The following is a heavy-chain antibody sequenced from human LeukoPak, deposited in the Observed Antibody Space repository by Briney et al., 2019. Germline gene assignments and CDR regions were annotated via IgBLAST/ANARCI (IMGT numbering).Heavy chain of an antibody. D-gene: IGHD3/OR15-3a*01. Sequence: ASVKVSCKASGYTFTGYYMHWVRQAPGQGLKWMGWINPNSGGTNYAQKFQGWVTMTRDTSISTAYMELSRLRSDDTAVYYCARGGFFDVGDAFDIWGQGTMVTVSS. J-gene: IGHJ3*02. CDR1: GYTFTGYY. CDR3: ARGGFFDVGDAFDI. CDR2: INPNSGGT. V-gene: IGHV1-2*04.